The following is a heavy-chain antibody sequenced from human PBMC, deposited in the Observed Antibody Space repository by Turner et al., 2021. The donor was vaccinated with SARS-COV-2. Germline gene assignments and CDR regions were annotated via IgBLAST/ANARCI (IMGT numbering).Heavy chain of an antibody. J-gene: IGHJ4*01. CDR2: INHNGST. V-gene: IGHV4-34*01. CDR1: GGSFSGYY. D-gene: IGHD5-18*01. CDR3: ARRGGYSYGALDY. Sequence: QVQLPHWGAGLFTPSETLSLTCAFYGGSFSGYYWSGIREPPGKGLEWTGEINHNGSTNYNPALKSRVTIKVDTSKNQFSLKLSAVTAADTDVFYCARRGGYSYGALDYWGQGTLVTVSS.